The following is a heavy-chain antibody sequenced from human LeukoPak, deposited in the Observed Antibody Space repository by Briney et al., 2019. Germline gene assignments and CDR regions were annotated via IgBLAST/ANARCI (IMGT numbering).Heavy chain of an antibody. CDR2: ISGSGGST. D-gene: IGHD6-13*01. Sequence: ETLSLTCAVYGGSFSGYYWSWVRQAPGKGLEWVSAISGSGGSTYYADSVKGRFTISRDNSKNTLYLQMNSLRAEDTAVYYCAKYSAAAPYYYGMDVWGQGTTVTVSS. J-gene: IGHJ6*02. V-gene: IGHV3-23*01. CDR1: GGSFSGYY. CDR3: AKYSAAAPYYYGMDV.